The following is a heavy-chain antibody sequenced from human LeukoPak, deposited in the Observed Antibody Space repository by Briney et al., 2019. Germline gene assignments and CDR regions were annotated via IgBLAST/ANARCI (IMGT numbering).Heavy chain of an antibody. CDR2: ISGSGGST. D-gene: IGHD5-18*01. CDR1: GFTFSSYG. CDR3: ARTTEGGYSYGYFYYYYMDV. J-gene: IGHJ6*03. V-gene: IGHV3-23*01. Sequence: GGSLRPSCAASGFTFSSYGMSWVRQAPGKGLEWASAISGSGGSTYYADSVKGRSTISRDNSKNTLYLQMNSLRAEDTAVYYCARTTEGGYSYGYFYYYYMDVWGKGTTVTISS.